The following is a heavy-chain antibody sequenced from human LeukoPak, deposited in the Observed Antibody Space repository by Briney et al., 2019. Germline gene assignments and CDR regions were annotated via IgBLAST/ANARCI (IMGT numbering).Heavy chain of an antibody. CDR3: AKPRVTDFWSGSTSGGDY. CDR1: GFTFSSYA. CDR2: ISDNGGRI. D-gene: IGHD3-3*01. V-gene: IGHV3-23*01. J-gene: IGHJ4*02. Sequence: GGSLRLSCAASGFTFSSYAMSWVRQAPGKGLEWVSAISDNGGRIYYADSVKGRFTISRDSSKNTLYLQMNSLRAEDTAVYYCAKPRVTDFWSGSTSGGDYWGQGTLVTVSS.